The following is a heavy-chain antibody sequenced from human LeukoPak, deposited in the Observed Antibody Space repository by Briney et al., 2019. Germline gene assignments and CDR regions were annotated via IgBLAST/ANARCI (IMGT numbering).Heavy chain of an antibody. CDR3: ARRAVAGGFYGW. Sequence: GGSLRLSCAASGFTFSSYSMNWVRQAPGKGLEWVSSISSSSSYIYYADSVKGRFTISRDNAKNTLYLQMNSLRAEDTAVYYCARRAVAGGFYGWWGQGTLVTVSS. D-gene: IGHD6-19*01. CDR2: ISSSSSYI. CDR1: GFTFSSYS. V-gene: IGHV3-21*01. J-gene: IGHJ4*02.